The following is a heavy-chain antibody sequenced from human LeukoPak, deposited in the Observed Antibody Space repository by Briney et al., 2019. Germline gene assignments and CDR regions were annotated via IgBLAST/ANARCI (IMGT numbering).Heavy chain of an antibody. CDR1: GFTFSSYA. CDR2: ISYDGSNK. CDR3: ARVTESGGGGFFDY. V-gene: IGHV3-30-3*01. J-gene: IGHJ4*02. D-gene: IGHD3-16*01. Sequence: GGSLRLSCAASGFTFSSYAMHWVRQAPGKGLEWVAVISYDGSNKYYADSVKGRFIISRDNSKNTLYLQMNSLRAEDTAVYYCARVTESGGGGFFDYWGQGTLVTVSS.